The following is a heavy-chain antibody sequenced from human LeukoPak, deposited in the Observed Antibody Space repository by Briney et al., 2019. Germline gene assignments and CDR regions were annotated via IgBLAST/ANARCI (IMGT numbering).Heavy chain of an antibody. J-gene: IGHJ5*02. CDR2: IYYSGST. CDR1: GGSISSSSYY. V-gene: IGHV4-61*01. D-gene: IGHD6-13*01. Sequence: SETLSLTCSVSGGSISSSSYYWSWIRQPPGKGLEWIGYIYYSGSTNYNPSLKSRVTISVDTSKNQFSLKLSSVTAADTAVYYCARGLSWGYSSSWSAPRTNWFDPWGQGTLVTVSS. CDR3: ARGLSWGYSSSWSAPRTNWFDP.